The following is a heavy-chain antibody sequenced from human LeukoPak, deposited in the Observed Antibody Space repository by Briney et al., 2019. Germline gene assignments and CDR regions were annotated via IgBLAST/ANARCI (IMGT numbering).Heavy chain of an antibody. CDR1: GGSISSSSYY. D-gene: IGHD3-22*01. Sequence: PSETLSLTCTVSGGSISSSSYYWGWDRQPPGKGLEWIGSIYYSGSTYYNPSLKSRVTISVDTSKNQFSLKLSSVTAADTAVYYCARPGFGDSSGYYFPVSYYYYYMDVWGKGTTVTVSS. J-gene: IGHJ6*03. CDR3: ARPGFGDSSGYYFPVSYYYYYMDV. V-gene: IGHV4-39*01. CDR2: IYYSGST.